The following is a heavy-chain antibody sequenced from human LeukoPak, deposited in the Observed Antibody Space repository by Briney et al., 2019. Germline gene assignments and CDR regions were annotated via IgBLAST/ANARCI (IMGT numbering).Heavy chain of an antibody. D-gene: IGHD1-26*01. CDR3: ARAHSGSWSPDH. V-gene: IGHV3-30-3*01. CDR1: GFTFSSYA. Sequence: PGGSLRLSCAASGFTFSSYAMHWVRQAPGKGLEGVAVISYDGSNKYYADSVKGRFTISRDNSKNTLYLQMNSLRAEDTAVYYCARAHSGSWSPDHWGQGTLVTVSS. J-gene: IGHJ5*02. CDR2: ISYDGSNK.